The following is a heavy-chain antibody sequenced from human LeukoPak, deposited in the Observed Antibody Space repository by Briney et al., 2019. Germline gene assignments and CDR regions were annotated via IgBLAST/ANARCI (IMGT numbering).Heavy chain of an antibody. CDR2: IKQDGSEK. D-gene: IGHD3-10*02. J-gene: IGHJ6*04. V-gene: IGHV3-7*01. CDR1: GFTFSSFW. Sequence: GGSLRLSCAASGFTFSSFWMSWVRQAPGKGLEWVANIKQDGSEKDYVDSVKGRLTISRDNAKNSLYLQMNSLRAEDTAVYYCAELGITMIGGVWGKGTTVTISS. CDR3: AELGITMIGGV.